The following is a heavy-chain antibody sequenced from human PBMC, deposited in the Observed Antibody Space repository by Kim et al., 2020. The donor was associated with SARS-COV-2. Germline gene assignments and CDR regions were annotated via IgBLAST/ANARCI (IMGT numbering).Heavy chain of an antibody. J-gene: IGHJ6*02. CDR3: ARARGGSYYYGMDV. Sequence: SVNARFTISQDNSNTPLYLQMNSLRAADTAVYYCARARGGSYYYGMDVWGQGTTVTVSS. D-gene: IGHD1-26*01. V-gene: IGHV3-30*01.